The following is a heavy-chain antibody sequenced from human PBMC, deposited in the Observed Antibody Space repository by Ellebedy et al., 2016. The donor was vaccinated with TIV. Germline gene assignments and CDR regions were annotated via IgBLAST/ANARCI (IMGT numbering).Heavy chain of an antibody. Sequence: GESLKISXAVSGFTFSRVVMNWVRQAPGKGLEWVSSISANGVNTYDADSVKGRFTISRDNSNNTLYLQMNSLRAEDTAMYYCAKGKGSSDAFDFWGQGTMVTVS. CDR1: GFTFSRVV. CDR2: ISANGVNT. V-gene: IGHV3-23*01. CDR3: AKGKGSSDAFDF. J-gene: IGHJ3*01.